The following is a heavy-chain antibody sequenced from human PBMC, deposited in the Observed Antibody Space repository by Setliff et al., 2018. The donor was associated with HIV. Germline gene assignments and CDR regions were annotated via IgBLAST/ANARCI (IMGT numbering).Heavy chain of an antibody. CDR2: IHYSGST. V-gene: IGHV4-59*01. J-gene: IGHJ4*02. CDR3: ARGRDKYGPIDY. CDR1: GGSISSSY. Sequence: SETLSLTCTVSGGSISSSYWTWTRQPPGKGLEWIGNIHYSGSTNYNPSLKSRVTISVDTPRSQFSLKLSSVTAADTAVYYCARGRDKYGPIDYWGQGTLVTVSS. D-gene: IGHD3-10*01.